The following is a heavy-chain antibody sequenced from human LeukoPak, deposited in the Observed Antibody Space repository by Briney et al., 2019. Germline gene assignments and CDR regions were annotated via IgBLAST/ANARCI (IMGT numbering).Heavy chain of an antibody. D-gene: IGHD2-2*01. V-gene: IGHV4-59*01. Sequence: SETLSLTCTVSGGSISSYYWSWIRQPPGKGLEWIGYIYYSGSTNYNPSLKSRVTISVDTSKNQFSLKLSSVTAADTAVYYCARWRVVPAENNAFDIWGQGTMVTVSS. J-gene: IGHJ3*02. CDR3: ARWRVVPAENNAFDI. CDR2: IYYSGST. CDR1: GGSISSYY.